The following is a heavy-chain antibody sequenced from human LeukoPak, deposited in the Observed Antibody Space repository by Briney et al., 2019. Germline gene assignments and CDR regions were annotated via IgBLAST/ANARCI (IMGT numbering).Heavy chain of an antibody. CDR1: GYTFTGYY. Sequence: ASVKVSCKASGYTFTGYYMHWVRQAPGQGLEWMGWINPNSGGTNYAQKFQGWVTMTGDTSISTAYMELSRLRSDDTAVYYCASTPGGEEYFQHWGQGTLVTVSS. D-gene: IGHD3-16*01. CDR3: ASTPGGEEYFQH. CDR2: INPNSGGT. J-gene: IGHJ1*01. V-gene: IGHV1-2*04.